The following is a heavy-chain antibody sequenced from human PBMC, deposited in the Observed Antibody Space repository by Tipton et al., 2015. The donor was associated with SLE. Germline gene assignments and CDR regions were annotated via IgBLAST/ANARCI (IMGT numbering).Heavy chain of an antibody. CDR2: IYYGGTT. D-gene: IGHD2-15*01. V-gene: IGHV4-39*01. J-gene: IGHJ5*02. CDR3: ARNTGYCSGGSCFPWIT. Sequence: TLSLTCTVSGASISSSSYYWVWIRQTPGKGLEWIGSIYYGGTTYYNPSLKSRVSTSLDTSKNQFSLKLTSVTATDTAIYYCARNTGYCSGGSCFPWITWGQGTLLTVSS. CDR1: GASISSSSYY.